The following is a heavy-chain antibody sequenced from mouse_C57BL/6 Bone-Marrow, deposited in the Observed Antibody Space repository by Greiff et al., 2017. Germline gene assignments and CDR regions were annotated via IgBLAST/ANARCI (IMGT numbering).Heavy chain of an antibody. J-gene: IGHJ1*03. CDR1: GFTFSSYT. CDR3: SRQVTTVLATKYFDV. D-gene: IGHD1-1*01. Sequence: EVKVVESGGGLVKPGGSLKLSCAASGFTFSSYTMSWVRQTPEKRLQWVAAISGGGNTYYPDSVKGRFTISRDNDKNILYLQMSSLRSEDTALYYCSRQVTTVLATKYFDVWGTGTTVTVSS. V-gene: IGHV5-9*01. CDR2: ISGGGNT.